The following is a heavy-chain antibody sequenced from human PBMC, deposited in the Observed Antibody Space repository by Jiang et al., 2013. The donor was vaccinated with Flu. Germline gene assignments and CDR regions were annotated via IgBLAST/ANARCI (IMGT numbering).Heavy chain of an antibody. J-gene: IGHJ4*02. CDR2: IWYDGSNK. D-gene: IGHD6-19*01. CDR3: ARDGLAVGDY. V-gene: IGHV3-33*01. CDR1: SSYG. Sequence: SSYGMHWVRQAPGKGLEWVAVIWYDGSNKYYADSVKGRFTISRDNSKNTLYLQMNSLRAEDTAVYYCARDGLAVGDYWGQGTLVTVSS.